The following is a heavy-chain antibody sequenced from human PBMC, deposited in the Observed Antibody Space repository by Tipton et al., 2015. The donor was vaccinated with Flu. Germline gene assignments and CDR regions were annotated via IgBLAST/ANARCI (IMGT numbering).Heavy chain of an antibody. CDR1: GGSISSSSYY. Sequence: TLSLTCTVSGGSISSSSYYWGWIRQPPGKGLEWIGSIYYSGNTYYNPSLKSRVTRSVDTSKNQFSLKVSSVTAADTAVYYCARDPGSRMFDPWGQGTLVTVSS. V-gene: IGHV4-39*07. CDR2: IYYSGNT. J-gene: IGHJ5*02. CDR3: ARDPGSRMFDP. D-gene: IGHD6-13*01.